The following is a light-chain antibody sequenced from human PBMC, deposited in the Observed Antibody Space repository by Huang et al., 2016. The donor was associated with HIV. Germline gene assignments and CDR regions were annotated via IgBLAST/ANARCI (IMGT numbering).Light chain of an antibody. CDR3: QQSYGALSS. V-gene: IGKV1-39*01. CDR1: QSVGTY. Sequence: IQMTQSPTSLSASVGDKVFISCRTSQSVGTYLNWYQQKPGKAPKLLISSASTLHSGVPSWFSGGGSGTVFTLTIRSLQLDDFATYFCQQSYGALSSFGPGTRL. CDR2: SAS. J-gene: IGKJ5*01.